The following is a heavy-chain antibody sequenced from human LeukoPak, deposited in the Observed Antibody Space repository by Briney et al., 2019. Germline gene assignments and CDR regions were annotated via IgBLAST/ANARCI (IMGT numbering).Heavy chain of an antibody. V-gene: IGHV3-66*02. CDR3: ARGPGGDYYYYGMDV. Sequence: GGSLRLSCAASGFTVSSNYMSWVRQAPGKGLEWVSVIYSGGSTYYADSVKGRFTISRDNSKNTLYLQMNSLRAEDTAVYYCARGPGGDYYYYGMDVWGQGTTVTVSS. CDR2: IYSGGST. CDR1: GFTVSSNY. J-gene: IGHJ6*02. D-gene: IGHD4-17*01.